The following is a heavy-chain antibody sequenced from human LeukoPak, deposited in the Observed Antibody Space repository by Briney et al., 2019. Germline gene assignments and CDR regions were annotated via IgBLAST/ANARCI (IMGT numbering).Heavy chain of an antibody. J-gene: IGHJ4*02. CDR2: INPNSGGT. Sequence: GASVKVSCKASGYTFTGYYMHWVRQAPGQGLEWMGWINPNSGGTNYAQKFQGRVTMTRDTSISTAYMELSRLRSDDTAVYYCARDNYYDSRVPDYWGQGTLVTVSS. CDR1: GYTFTGYY. D-gene: IGHD3-22*01. CDR3: ARDNYYDSRVPDY. V-gene: IGHV1-2*02.